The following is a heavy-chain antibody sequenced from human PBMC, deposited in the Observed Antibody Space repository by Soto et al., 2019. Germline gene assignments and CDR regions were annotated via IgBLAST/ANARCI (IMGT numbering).Heavy chain of an antibody. CDR3: ARSGFTIFGVVIEPQSGTYYYYGMDV. V-gene: IGHV1-69*06. Sequence: SVKVSCKASGGTFSSYAISWVRQAPGQGLEWMGGFIPIFGTANYAQKFQGRVTITADKSTSTAYMELSSLRSEDTAVYYCARSGFTIFGVVIEPQSGTYYYYGMDVWGQGTTVTVSS. CDR1: GGTFSSYA. CDR2: FIPIFGTA. J-gene: IGHJ6*02. D-gene: IGHD3-3*01.